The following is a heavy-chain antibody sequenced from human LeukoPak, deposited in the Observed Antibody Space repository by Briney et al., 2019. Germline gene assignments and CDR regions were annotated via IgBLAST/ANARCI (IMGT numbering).Heavy chain of an antibody. Sequence: PSETLSLTCTVSGGSISSGDYYWSWIRQPPGKGLEWIGYIYYSGSTYYNPSLKSRVTISVDTSKNQFSLKLSSVTAADTAVYYCARDVRFPDAFDIWGQGTMVTVSS. CDR3: ARDVRFPDAFDI. J-gene: IGHJ3*02. D-gene: IGHD3-3*01. V-gene: IGHV4-30-4*02. CDR1: GGSISSGDYY. CDR2: IYYSGST.